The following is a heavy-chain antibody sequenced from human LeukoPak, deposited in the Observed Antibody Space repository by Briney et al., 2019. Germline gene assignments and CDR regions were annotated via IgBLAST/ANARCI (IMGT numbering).Heavy chain of an antibody. V-gene: IGHV7-4-1*02. CDR3: ARAQKLLWFGESPWYYYYYMDV. CDR1: GYTFTSYA. Sequence: ASVKVSCKASGYTFTSYAMNWVRQAPGQGLEWMGWINTNTGNPTYAQGFTGRFVFSLDTSVSTAYLQISSLKAEDTAVYYCARAQKLLWFGESPWYYYYYMDVWGKGTTVTVSS. J-gene: IGHJ6*03. CDR2: INTNTGNP. D-gene: IGHD3-10*01.